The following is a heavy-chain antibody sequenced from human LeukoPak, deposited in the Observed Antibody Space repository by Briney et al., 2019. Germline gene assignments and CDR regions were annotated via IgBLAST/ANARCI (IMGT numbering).Heavy chain of an antibody. J-gene: IGHJ4*02. CDR3: ARDTRGRFGGTPSYYFDY. V-gene: IGHV1-18*01. D-gene: IGHD1-26*01. CDR1: GGTFSSYA. Sequence: GGSVKVSCKASGGTFSSYAISWVRQAPGQGLEWMGWIIAYNGNTNYAQKLQGRVTMTTDTSTSTAYMELRSLRSDDTAVYYCARDTRGRFGGTPSYYFDYWGQGTLVTVSS. CDR2: IIAYNGNT.